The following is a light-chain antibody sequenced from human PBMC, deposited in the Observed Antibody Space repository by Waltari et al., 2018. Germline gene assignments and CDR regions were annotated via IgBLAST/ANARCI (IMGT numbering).Light chain of an antibody. J-gene: IGLJ3*02. CDR2: EVI. CDR1: SNDVGVYNY. Sequence: QSALTQPASVSGSPGQSITISCPGTSNDVGVYNYVSWYPQYPGKTPNLFFYEVINRPEGVSNRFSGAKSGTTASLTISGLQSEDEADYYCCSYTITSTVVFGGGTKLTVL. CDR3: CSYTITSTVV. V-gene: IGLV2-14*01.